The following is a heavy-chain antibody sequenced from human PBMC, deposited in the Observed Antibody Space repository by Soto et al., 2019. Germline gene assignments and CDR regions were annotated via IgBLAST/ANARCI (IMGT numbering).Heavy chain of an antibody. CDR1: GYTFTSYD. J-gene: IGHJ4*02. D-gene: IGHD1-26*01. Sequence: QVQLVQSGAEVKKPGASVKVSCTASGYTFTSYDITWVRQATGQGLEWMGWMKPNSGHTAYAQRFQGRVNITRNTAISTSYMELCSLRSEDTAVYYCAREVGANRFDYLGQGILYTVSS. V-gene: IGHV1-8*01. CDR3: AREVGANRFDY. CDR2: MKPNSGHT.